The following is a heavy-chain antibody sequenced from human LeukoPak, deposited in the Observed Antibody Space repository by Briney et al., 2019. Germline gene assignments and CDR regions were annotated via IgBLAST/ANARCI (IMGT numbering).Heavy chain of an antibody. CDR1: GYTFTSYY. Sequence: GSVNVSCKASGYTFTSYYMHWVRQAPGQGREWMGIINPSGGSTSYAQKFQGRVTMTRDTSTSTVYMELSSLRSEDTAVYYCAREGHTPAAPDYYYYYGMDVWGQGTTVTVSS. V-gene: IGHV1-46*01. CDR2: INPSGGST. CDR3: AREGHTPAAPDYYYYYGMDV. J-gene: IGHJ6*02. D-gene: IGHD6-25*01.